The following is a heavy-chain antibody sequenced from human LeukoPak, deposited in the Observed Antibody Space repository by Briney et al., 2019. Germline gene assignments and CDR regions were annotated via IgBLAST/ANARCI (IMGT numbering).Heavy chain of an antibody. Sequence: PSETLSLTCTVSGGSISSYYWSWIRQPPGKGLEWIGYIYYSGSTNYNPSLNSRVTMSVDTSKNQFSLKLSSVTAADTAVYYCARWIAAAGTEYYFDYWGQGTLVTVSS. V-gene: IGHV4-59*01. D-gene: IGHD6-13*01. J-gene: IGHJ4*02. CDR1: GGSISSYY. CDR3: ARWIAAAGTEYYFDY. CDR2: IYYSGST.